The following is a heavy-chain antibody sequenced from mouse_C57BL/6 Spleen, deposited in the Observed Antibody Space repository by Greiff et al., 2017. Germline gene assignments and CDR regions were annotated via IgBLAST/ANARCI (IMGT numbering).Heavy chain of an antibody. CDR2: IDPEDGDT. J-gene: IGHJ2*01. Sequence: VQLQQSGAELVKPGASVKLSCTASGFNIKDYYMHWVKQRTEQGLEWIGRIDPEDGDTKYAPKFQGKATITADPSSNTAYLPLSSLTSEDTAVYYCALFITTVVAPFDYWGQGATLSVSS. V-gene: IGHV14-2*01. D-gene: IGHD1-1*01. CDR1: GFNIKDYY. CDR3: ALFITTVVAPFDY.